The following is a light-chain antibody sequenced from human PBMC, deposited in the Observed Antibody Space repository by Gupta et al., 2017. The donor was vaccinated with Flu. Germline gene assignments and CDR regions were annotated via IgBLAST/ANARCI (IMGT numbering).Light chain of an antibody. CDR2: EKN. Sequence: SSELTQDPAVSVALGQTVRITCQGDSLRNYYANWFQQKPGQAPILVVYEKNNRPSGIPDRFSGSISGNTASLTITGAQAEDTADYYCNSRDSSGNRVLSGGGTKLTVL. CDR3: NSRDSSGNRVL. V-gene: IGLV3-19*01. CDR1: SLRNYY. J-gene: IGLJ2*01.